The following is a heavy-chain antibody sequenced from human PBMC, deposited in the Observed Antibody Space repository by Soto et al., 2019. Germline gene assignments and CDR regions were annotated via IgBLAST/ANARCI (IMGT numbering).Heavy chain of an antibody. CDR2: IKQDGSEK. D-gene: IGHD1-1*01. J-gene: IGHJ4*02. CDR1: GFTFSIYW. Sequence: PGGSLRLSCAASGFTFSIYWMSWVRQAPGKGLEWVANIKQDGSEKYYVDSVKGRFTISRDNAKNSLYLQMNSLRGDDTAIYYCVRSGDNYNLLDYWGQGTPVTSPQ. CDR3: VRSGDNYNLLDY. V-gene: IGHV3-7*01.